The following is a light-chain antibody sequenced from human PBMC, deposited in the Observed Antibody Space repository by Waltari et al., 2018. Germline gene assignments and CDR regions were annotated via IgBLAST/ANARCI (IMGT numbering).Light chain of an antibody. V-gene: IGLV3-1*01. CDR3: QAWDSGVAGV. Sequence: SYDLIQSPSVSVSPGQTATITCSGYELGKKYVCWYQQKPGQSPVLVIYEDVRRPSEIPQRFSGSNSGNTATLTISGTQPMDEADYYCQAWDSGVAGVFGTGTKVTVL. CDR1: ELGKKY. J-gene: IGLJ1*01. CDR2: EDV.